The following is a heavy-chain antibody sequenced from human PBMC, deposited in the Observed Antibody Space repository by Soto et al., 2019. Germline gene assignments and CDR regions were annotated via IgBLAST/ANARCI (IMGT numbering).Heavy chain of an antibody. CDR3: VRQGIGVLHGLVDV. D-gene: IGHD1-26*01. J-gene: IGHJ6*02. V-gene: IGHV4-39*07. CDR2: IYYSGGT. CDR1: GGSISSNNHY. Sequence: SETLSLTCTVSGGSISSNNHYWGWIRQSPGKGLEWIGSIYYSGGTSYNPSLKSRVAISADASTKQFSLTLSSVTAADTAVYYCVRQGIGVLHGLVDVWGQGTTVTVSS.